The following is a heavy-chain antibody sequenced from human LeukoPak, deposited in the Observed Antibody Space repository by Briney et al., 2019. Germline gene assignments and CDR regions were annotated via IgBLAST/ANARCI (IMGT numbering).Heavy chain of an antibody. Sequence: PGGSLRLSCAASGFTFSSYWMHWVRQAPGKGLVWVSRINSDGSSTSYADSVKGRFTISRDNAKNTLYLQMNSLRAEDTAVYYCARASGIVGARRGYYFDYWGQGTLVTVSS. V-gene: IGHV3-74*01. J-gene: IGHJ4*02. D-gene: IGHD1-26*01. CDR2: INSDGSST. CDR3: ARASGIVGARRGYYFDY. CDR1: GFTFSSYW.